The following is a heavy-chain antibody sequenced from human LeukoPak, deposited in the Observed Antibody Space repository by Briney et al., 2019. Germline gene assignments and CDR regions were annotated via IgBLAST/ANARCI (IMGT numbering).Heavy chain of an antibody. CDR1: GGSISSYY. V-gene: IGHV4-59*01. CDR2: IYYSGST. J-gene: IGHJ4*02. Sequence: SETLSLTCTVSGGSISSYYWSWIRQPPGKGLEWIGYIYYSGSTNYNPSLKSRVTISVDTSKNQFSLKLSSVTAADTAVYYCARGARDGYNYNYFDYWGQGTLVTVSS. D-gene: IGHD5-24*01. CDR3: ARGARDGYNYNYFDY.